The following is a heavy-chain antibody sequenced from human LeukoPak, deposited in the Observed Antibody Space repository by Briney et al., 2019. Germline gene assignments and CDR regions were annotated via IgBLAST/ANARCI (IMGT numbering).Heavy chain of an antibody. D-gene: IGHD2/OR15-2a*01. CDR1: GFTFSSYA. V-gene: IGHV3-23*01. CDR3: AKDGRNSPLM. Sequence: GGSLRLSCAASGFTFSSYAMSWVRQAPGKGLEWVSAIGGSDDSTYYADSVKGRFTISRDNSKNTLYLQMNSLRAEDTAVYYCAKDGRNSPLMWGQGTVASVSS. CDR2: IGGSDDST. J-gene: IGHJ3*02.